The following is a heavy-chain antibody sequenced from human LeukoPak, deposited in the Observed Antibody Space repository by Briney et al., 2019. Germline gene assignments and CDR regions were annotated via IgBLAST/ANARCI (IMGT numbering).Heavy chain of an antibody. CDR3: AREEQYNNFFDY. D-gene: IGHD1/OR15-1a*01. CDR2: INPNSGDT. CDR1: GYTLTDYY. V-gene: IGHV1-2*02. Sequence: ASVKVSCKASGYTLTDYYIHWVRQAPGQGLEWMGWINPNSGDTTYAQKFQGRVTMTRDTSISSAYMDLSGLNSDGTAVYFCAREEQYNNFFDYWGPGTLVTVSS. J-gene: IGHJ4*02.